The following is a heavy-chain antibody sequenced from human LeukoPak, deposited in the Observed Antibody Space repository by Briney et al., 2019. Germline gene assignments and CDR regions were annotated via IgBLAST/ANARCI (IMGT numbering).Heavy chain of an antibody. CDR2: INHSGST. CDR1: GGSFSGYY. V-gene: IGHV4-34*01. Sequence: SETLSLTCAVYGGSFSGYYWSWIRQPPGKGLEWIGEINHSGSTNYNASPKSRVTISVDTSKNQFSLKLSSVTAADTAVYYCARGVAAAGSRSWFDPWGQGTLVTVSS. CDR3: ARGVAAAGSRSWFDP. D-gene: IGHD6-13*01. J-gene: IGHJ5*02.